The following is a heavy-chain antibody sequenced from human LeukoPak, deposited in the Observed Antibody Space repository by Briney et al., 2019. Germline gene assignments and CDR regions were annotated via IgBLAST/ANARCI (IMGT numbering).Heavy chain of an antibody. CDR2: ISYDGSNK. D-gene: IGHD4-17*01. CDR1: GLTFSSYG. Sequence: GRSLRLSCAASGLTFSSYGMHWVRQAPGKGLEWVAVISYDGSNKYYADSVKGRFTISRDNSKNTLYLQINSLRAEDTAVYYCAKDSGGYGDSLHFDYWGQGTLVTVSS. CDR3: AKDSGGYGDSLHFDY. J-gene: IGHJ4*02. V-gene: IGHV3-30*18.